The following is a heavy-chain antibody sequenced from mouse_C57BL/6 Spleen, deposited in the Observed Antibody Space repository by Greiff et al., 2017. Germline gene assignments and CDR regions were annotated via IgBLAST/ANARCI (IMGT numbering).Heavy chain of an antibody. CDR3: ARDDYDEAYAMDY. V-gene: IGHV5-17*01. Sequence: EVQVVEPGGGLVKPGGSLKLSCAASGFTFSDYGMHWVSQAPEKGLEWVAYISSGSSTIYYADTVKGRFTISRDNAKNTLFLQMTSLRSEDTAMYYCARDDYDEAYAMDYWGQGTSVTVSS. CDR2: ISSGSSTI. D-gene: IGHD2-4*01. CDR1: GFTFSDYG. J-gene: IGHJ4*01.